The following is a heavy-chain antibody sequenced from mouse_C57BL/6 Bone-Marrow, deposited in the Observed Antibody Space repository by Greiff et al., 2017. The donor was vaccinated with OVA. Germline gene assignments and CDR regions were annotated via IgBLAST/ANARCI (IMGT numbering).Heavy chain of an antibody. CDR3: ARHRNYGGYYAMDY. V-gene: IGHV5-2*01. CDR1: EYEFPSHD. Sequence: DVKLVESGGGLVQPGESLKLSCESNEYEFPSHDMSWVRKTPEKRLELVAAINSDGGSTYYPDTMEIRFIISRDNTKKTLYLQMSSLRSEDTALYYCARHRNYGGYYAMDYWGQGTSVTVSS. J-gene: IGHJ4*01. D-gene: IGHD2-4*01. CDR2: INSDGGST.